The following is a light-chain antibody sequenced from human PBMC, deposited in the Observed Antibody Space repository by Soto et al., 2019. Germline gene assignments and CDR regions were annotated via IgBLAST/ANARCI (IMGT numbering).Light chain of an antibody. CDR2: GAS. V-gene: IGKV3-15*01. Sequence: TLSASVGYRVTITCRASQSITNWLAWYQQKPGQAPRLLIYGASTRATGIPARFGGSGSGTDFTLTISSLQSEDFAVYYCQQYYDWPITFGQGTRLEIK. CDR1: QSITNW. CDR3: QQYYDWPIT. J-gene: IGKJ5*01.